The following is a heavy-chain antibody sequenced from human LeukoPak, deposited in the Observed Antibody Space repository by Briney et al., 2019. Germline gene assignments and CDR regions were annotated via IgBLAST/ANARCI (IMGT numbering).Heavy chain of an antibody. D-gene: IGHD3-10*02. V-gene: IGHV4-38-2*01. CDR3: ARRTMLSFDP. J-gene: IGHJ5*02. Sequence: SETLSLTCAVSGYSISSGYYWGWIRQPPGKGLEWIGSIYHSGSTYYNPSLKSRVTISVDTSKNQFSLKLSSVTAADTAVYYCARRTMLSFDPRGQGTLVTVSS. CDR2: IYHSGST. CDR1: GYSISSGYY.